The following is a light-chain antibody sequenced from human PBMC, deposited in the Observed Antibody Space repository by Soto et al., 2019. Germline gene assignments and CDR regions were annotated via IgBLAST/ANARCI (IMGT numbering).Light chain of an antibody. CDR1: QGISSY. CDR3: QQLNSYPQT. J-gene: IGKJ1*01. V-gene: IGKV1-9*01. CDR2: AAS. Sequence: DIQLTQSPSILSASVGDRVTITCRASQGISSYLAWYQQKPGQAPKLLIYAASTWQSGIPSRFSGSGSGTEFTLTISSLQPEDFAVYYCQQLNSYPQTFGQGTKLEIK.